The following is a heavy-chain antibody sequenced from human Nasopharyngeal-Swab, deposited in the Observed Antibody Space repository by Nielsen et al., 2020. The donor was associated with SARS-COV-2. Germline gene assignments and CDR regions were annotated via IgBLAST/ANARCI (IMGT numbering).Heavy chain of an antibody. Sequence: GESLKISCVASGFTFSSHAMSWVRQAPGKGLEWVSGLIENGVDTYYAESVKGRFTVSRDNSKNTLYLQMNSLRAEDTALYYCAKDVYSSGWGAFDIWGQGTMVTVSS. V-gene: IGHV3-23*01. CDR2: LIENGVDT. D-gene: IGHD6-19*01. CDR1: GFTFSSHA. CDR3: AKDVYSSGWGAFDI. J-gene: IGHJ3*02.